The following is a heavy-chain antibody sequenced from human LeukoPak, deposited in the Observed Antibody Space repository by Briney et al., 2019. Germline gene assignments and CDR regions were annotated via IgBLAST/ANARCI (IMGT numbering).Heavy chain of an antibody. V-gene: IGHV3-7*04. CDR3: ARRHHFGFLDS. CDR2: IKQDGSEK. D-gene: IGHD3-10*01. J-gene: IGHJ4*02. Sequence: RGSLRLSCAASGVMFPSYWMTWVRQAPGKGLEWVANIKQDGSEKYYVDSVKGRFTISRDNAKNSVYLQMNSLRAEDTAVYYCARRHHFGFLDSWGQGTLVTVSS. CDR1: GVMFPSYW.